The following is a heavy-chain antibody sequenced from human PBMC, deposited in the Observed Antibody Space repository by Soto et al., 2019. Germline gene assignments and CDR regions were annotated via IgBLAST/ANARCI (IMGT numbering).Heavy chain of an antibody. D-gene: IGHD3-10*02. J-gene: IGHJ6*02. CDR3: ACSYGMDV. CDR1: GFTCSDYW. CDR2: ISSDGTGT. V-gene: IGHV3-74*01. Sequence: EMQLVESGGDLVQPGGSLRLSCTASGFTCSDYWMHRVRNAPGKGLVWVSRISSDGTGTTYADSVKGRFTISRDNAKNTLYLQMNNLRDEDTAVYYCACSYGMDVWGQGTTVTVSS.